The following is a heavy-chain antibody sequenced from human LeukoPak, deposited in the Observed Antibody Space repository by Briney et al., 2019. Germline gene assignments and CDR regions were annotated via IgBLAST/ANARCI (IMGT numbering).Heavy chain of an antibody. CDR1: GFTFSSYE. J-gene: IGHJ4*02. Sequence: GGSLRLSCAASGFTFSSYEMNWVRQAPGKGLVWVARINSDGSSTSYADSVKGRLTISRDNAKNTLSLQMNSLRAEDTAVYYCARGEGVVGIWRGLIWWGQGTLVTVSS. V-gene: IGHV3-74*01. CDR3: ARGEGVVGIWRGLIW. CDR2: INSDGSST. D-gene: IGHD3-22*01.